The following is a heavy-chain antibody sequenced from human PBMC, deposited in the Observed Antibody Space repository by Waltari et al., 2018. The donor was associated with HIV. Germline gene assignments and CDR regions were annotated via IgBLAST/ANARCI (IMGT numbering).Heavy chain of an antibody. CDR1: GDSLPSSGFY. Sequence: QLQLQESGPGLVKPSETLSLTCTVSGDSLPSSGFYWGWIRQPPGKGLEWIGAIYFGGGTFYNPSLKSRVTISVDTSMNQFSLRLTSVTAADRAVYYCARRHSSWSWFDPWGQGTLVTVSS. D-gene: IGHD6-13*01. V-gene: IGHV4-39*01. CDR2: IYFGGGT. J-gene: IGHJ5*02. CDR3: ARRHSSWSWFDP.